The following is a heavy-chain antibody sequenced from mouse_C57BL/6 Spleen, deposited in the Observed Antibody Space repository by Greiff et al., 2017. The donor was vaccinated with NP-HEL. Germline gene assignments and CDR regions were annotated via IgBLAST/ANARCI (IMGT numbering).Heavy chain of an antibody. CDR2: INPNNGGT. CDR3: ARSIYDGYYD. CDR1: GYTFTDYN. J-gene: IGHJ2*01. Sequence: VQLKQSGPELVKPGASVKMSCKASGYTFTDYNMHWVKQSHGKSLEWIGYINPNNGGTSYNQKFKGKATLTVNKSSSTAYMELRSLTSEDSAVYYCARSIYDGYYDWGQGTTLTVSS. V-gene: IGHV1-22*01. D-gene: IGHD2-3*01.